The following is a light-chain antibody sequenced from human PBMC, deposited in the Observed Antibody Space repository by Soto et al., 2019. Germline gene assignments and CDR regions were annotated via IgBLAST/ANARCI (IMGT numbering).Light chain of an antibody. CDR2: GAS. Sequence: EIVVTQSPGTLSLSPGERATLSCRASQSISSSYLAWYQQKPGQAPRLLVSGASSRATGIPDRFSGSGSGTDFTLTISRLEPEDLAVYFCQQYGSSPWTFGQGTKVEIK. CDR3: QQYGSSPWT. V-gene: IGKV3-20*01. CDR1: QSISSSY. J-gene: IGKJ1*01.